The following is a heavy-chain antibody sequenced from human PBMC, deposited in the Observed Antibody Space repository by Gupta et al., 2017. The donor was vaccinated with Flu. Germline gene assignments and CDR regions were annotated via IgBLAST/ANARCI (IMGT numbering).Heavy chain of an antibody. CDR3: ARSDGSGWYYLEY. J-gene: IGHJ4*02. CDR2: ISFDGNSL. D-gene: IGHD6-19*01. CDR1: GFAFRGYS. V-gene: IGHV3-21*06. Sequence: EVHLPASGGGRVKSGGSLGLSCTPSGFAFRGYSMNWVRQAPGKGLEWVSSISFDGNSLFYADSVKGRFTISRDNDESSLYLHIDSLRVEDTAVYYCARSDGSGWYYLEYWGQGTLVTVSS.